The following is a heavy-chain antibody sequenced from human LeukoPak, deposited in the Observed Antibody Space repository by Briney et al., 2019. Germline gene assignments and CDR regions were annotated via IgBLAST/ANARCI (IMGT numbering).Heavy chain of an antibody. Sequence: SETLSLTCTVSGGSISSYYWSWIRQPPGMGLEWIGYLYYTGSTNYNPSLKSRVTISVDTSKKQFSLKLSSVTAADTAVYYCARDRGEYFDYWGQGTLVTVSS. J-gene: IGHJ4*02. V-gene: IGHV4-59*01. CDR2: LYYTGST. D-gene: IGHD3-16*01. CDR1: GGSISSYY. CDR3: ARDRGEYFDY.